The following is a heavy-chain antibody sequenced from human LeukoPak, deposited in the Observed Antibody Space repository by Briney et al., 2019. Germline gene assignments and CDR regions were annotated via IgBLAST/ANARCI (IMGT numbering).Heavy chain of an antibody. Sequence: PSETLSLICTVSGGSISSSSYYWGWIRQPPGKGLEWIGSIYYSGSTYYNPSLKSRVTISVDTSKNQFSLKLSSVTAADTAVYYCASPTLDYGDYLIDYWGQGTLVTVSS. CDR3: ASPTLDYGDYLIDY. CDR1: GGSISSSSYY. D-gene: IGHD4-17*01. V-gene: IGHV4-39*01. CDR2: IYYSGST. J-gene: IGHJ4*02.